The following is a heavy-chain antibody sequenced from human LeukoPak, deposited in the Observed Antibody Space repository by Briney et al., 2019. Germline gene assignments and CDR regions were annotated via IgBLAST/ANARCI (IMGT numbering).Heavy chain of an antibody. CDR2: INHDGSDT. D-gene: IGHD3-10*01. J-gene: IGHJ4*02. CDR3: ARAGLWFGESKRSFDY. CDR1: GFTFKLYW. Sequence: GGSLRLSCAASGFTFKLYWMHWVRQVPGRGPVWVSRINHDGSDTIYADSVRGRFTISRDDAKNTLYLQMNSLRAEDTAVYYCARAGLWFGESKRSFDYWGQGTLVTVSS. V-gene: IGHV3-74*01.